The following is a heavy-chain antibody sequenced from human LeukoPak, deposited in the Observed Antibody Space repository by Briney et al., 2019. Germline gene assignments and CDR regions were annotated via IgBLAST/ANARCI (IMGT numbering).Heavy chain of an antibody. J-gene: IGHJ4*02. D-gene: IGHD6-19*01. CDR3: ARRLGGWYPFDY. CDR2: IYYSGST. CDR1: GGSITSYY. Sequence: SETLSLTCTVSGGSITSYYWGWIRQPPGKGLEWIGYIYYSGSTNYNPSLESRVTISVDTSKNQFSLKLSSVTAADTAVYYCARRLGGWYPFDYWGQGTLVTVSS. V-gene: IGHV4-59*08.